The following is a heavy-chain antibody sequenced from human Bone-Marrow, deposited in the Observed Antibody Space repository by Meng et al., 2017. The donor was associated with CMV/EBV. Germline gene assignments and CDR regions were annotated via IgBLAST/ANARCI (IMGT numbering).Heavy chain of an antibody. J-gene: IGHJ4*02. CDR1: GGSISSSSYY. Sequence: LQLQESGPGLVKPSEPLSLTCTVSGGSISSSSYYWGWIRQPPGKGLEWIGSIYYSGSTYYNPSLKSRVTISVDTSKNQFSLKLSSVTAADTAVYYCARVIGSLVDELPWYFDYWGQGTLVTVSS. D-gene: IGHD3-10*01. CDR3: ARVIGSLVDELPWYFDY. CDR2: IYYSGST. V-gene: IGHV4-39*07.